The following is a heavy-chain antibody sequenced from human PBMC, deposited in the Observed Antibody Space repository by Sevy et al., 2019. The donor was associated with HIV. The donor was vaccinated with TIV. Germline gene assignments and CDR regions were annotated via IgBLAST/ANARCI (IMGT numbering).Heavy chain of an antibody. CDR2: ISGSGGST. D-gene: IGHD3-10*01. J-gene: IGHJ4*02. Sequence: GGSLRLSCAASGFTFSSYAMSWVRQAPGKGLEWVSAISGSGGSTYYADSVKGRFTISRDNSKNTLYLQMNSLRAEDTAVYYCAKFQGQYYYGSGSSPYFDYWGQGTLVTVSS. CDR3: AKFQGQYYYGSGSSPYFDY. CDR1: GFTFSSYA. V-gene: IGHV3-23*01.